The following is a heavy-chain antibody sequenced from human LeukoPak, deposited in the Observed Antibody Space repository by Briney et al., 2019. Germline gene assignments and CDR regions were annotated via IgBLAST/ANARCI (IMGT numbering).Heavy chain of an antibody. Sequence: SETLSLTCTVSGDSISAYYWSWVRQPPGKGLEWIAFVHKTGSINYNPSLESRATISMDTSNSQFSLHVNSVTAADTAVYYCARLNRYCSSTSCSDYWGQGTLVTVSS. CDR2: VHKTGSI. J-gene: IGHJ4*02. CDR3: ARLNRYCSSTSCSDY. V-gene: IGHV4-59*08. D-gene: IGHD2-2*01. CDR1: GDSISAYY.